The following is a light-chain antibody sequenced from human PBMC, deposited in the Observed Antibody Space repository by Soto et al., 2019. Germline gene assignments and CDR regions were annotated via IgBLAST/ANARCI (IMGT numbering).Light chain of an antibody. V-gene: IGLV2-18*02. Sequence: QSALTQPPSVSGSPGQSVTISCTGTSSDVGYYNRVSWYQQPPGTAPKLMVFEVSNRPSGVPDRFSGSKSGNTASLTISGLQAEEEADYYCSSYTTSSTLVFGGGTKLTVL. CDR3: SSYTTSSTLV. J-gene: IGLJ2*01. CDR2: EVS. CDR1: SSDVGYYNR.